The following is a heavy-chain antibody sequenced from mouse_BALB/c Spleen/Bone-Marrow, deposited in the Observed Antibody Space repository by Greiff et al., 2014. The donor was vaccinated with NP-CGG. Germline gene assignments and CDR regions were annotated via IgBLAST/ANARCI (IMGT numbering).Heavy chain of an antibody. CDR3: ASYVYGYYFDY. V-gene: IGHV14-3*02. D-gene: IGHD2-2*01. CDR1: GFNIKDTY. J-gene: IGHJ2*01. CDR2: IDPANGNT. Sequence: VQLKESGAELVKPGASVKLSCTASGFNIKDTYMRWVKQRPEQGLEWIGRIDPANGNTKYDPKFQGKATITADTSSNTAYLQLSSLTSEDTAVYYYASYVYGYYFDYWGQGTTLTVSS.